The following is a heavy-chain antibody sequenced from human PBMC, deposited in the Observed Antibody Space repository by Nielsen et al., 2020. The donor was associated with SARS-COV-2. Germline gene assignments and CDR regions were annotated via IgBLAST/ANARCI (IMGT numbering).Heavy chain of an antibody. CDR2: IYYSGST. CDR1: GGSISSGGYY. Sequence: SETLSLTCTVSGGSISSGGYYWSWIRQHPGKGLEWIGYIYYSGSTYYNPSLKSRVTISVDTSKNQFSLKLSSVTAADTAVYYCARAPITMIVVVNAFEFGGQGKRVT. CDR3: ARAPITMIVVVNAFEF. D-gene: IGHD3-22*01. V-gene: IGHV4-31*03. J-gene: IGHJ3*01.